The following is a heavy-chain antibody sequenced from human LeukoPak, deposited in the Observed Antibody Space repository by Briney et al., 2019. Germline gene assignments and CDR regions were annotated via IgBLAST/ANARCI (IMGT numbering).Heavy chain of an antibody. CDR3: ASDFLGYCSGGSCYRGGFYFDY. CDR1: GGTFSSYA. J-gene: IGHJ4*02. Sequence: SVKVSCKASGGTFSSYAISWVRQAPGQGLEWMGRIIPIFGTANYAQKFQGRGTITADESTSTAYMELRRLRSEDTAVYYCASDFLGYCSGGSCYRGGFYFDYWGQGTLVTVSS. CDR2: IIPIFGTA. V-gene: IGHV1-69*15. D-gene: IGHD2-15*01.